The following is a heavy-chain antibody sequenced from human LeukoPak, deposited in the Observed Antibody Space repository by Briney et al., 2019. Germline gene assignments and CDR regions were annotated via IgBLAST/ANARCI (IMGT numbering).Heavy chain of an antibody. J-gene: IGHJ3*02. CDR3: ARDRGYGSGAFDI. D-gene: IGHD5-12*01. V-gene: IGHV3-11*01. Sequence: GGSLRLSCAASEFTLSDYYMSWIRQAPGKGLEWVSYISSGSSTIYYADSVKGRFTITRDNAKNSLSLQMNSLRAEDTAVYYCARDRGYGSGAFDIWGQGTTVTVSS. CDR2: ISSGSSTI. CDR1: EFTLSDYY.